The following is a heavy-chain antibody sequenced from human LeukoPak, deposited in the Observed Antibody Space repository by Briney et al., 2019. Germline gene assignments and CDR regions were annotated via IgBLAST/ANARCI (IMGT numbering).Heavy chain of an antibody. J-gene: IGHJ3*02. D-gene: IGHD6-6*01. CDR1: GFTFSSYS. Sequence: GGSLRLSCAASGFTFSSYSMNWVRQAPGKGLEWVSSISSSNSYIYYADSVKGRFTISRDNAKNSLYLQMNSLRAEDTAVYYCARAARPGWDDAFDIWGQGTMVTVSS. CDR2: ISSSNSYI. V-gene: IGHV3-21*01. CDR3: ARAARPGWDDAFDI.